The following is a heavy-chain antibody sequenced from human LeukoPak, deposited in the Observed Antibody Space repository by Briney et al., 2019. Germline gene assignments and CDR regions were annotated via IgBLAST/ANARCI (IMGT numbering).Heavy chain of an antibody. CDR3: ARVSGY. CDR2: ISSSSSTI. D-gene: IGHD3-10*01. V-gene: IGHV3-48*01. Sequence: GGSLRLSCAASGFTFSSYSMNWVRQAPGKGLEWVSYISSSSSTIYYADSVKGRFTISRDNAKNSLYLQMNSPRAEDTAVYYCARVSGYWGQGTLVTVSS. J-gene: IGHJ4*02. CDR1: GFTFSSYS.